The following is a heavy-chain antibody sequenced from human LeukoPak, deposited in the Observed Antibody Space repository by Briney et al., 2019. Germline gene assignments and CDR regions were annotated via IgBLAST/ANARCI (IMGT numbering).Heavy chain of an antibody. D-gene: IGHD6-13*01. CDR3: ARETRSSQAPYFFDF. J-gene: IGHJ4*02. CDR2: ISSSSSYI. V-gene: IGHV3-21*01. Sequence: PGGSLRLSCAASGFTFSSYWMHWVRQAPGKGLEWVSSISSSSSYIYYADSVKGRFTISRDNSKTTLFLQMNSLRGEDTAAYYCARETRSSQAPYFFDFWGQGTLVTVSS. CDR1: GFTFSSYW.